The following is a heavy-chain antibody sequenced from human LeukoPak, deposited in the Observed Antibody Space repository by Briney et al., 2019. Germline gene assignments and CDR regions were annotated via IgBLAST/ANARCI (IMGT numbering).Heavy chain of an antibody. CDR3: ARRLTQYDCFDP. Sequence: SQNLSLTCAISGDSVSSNSVTWNWIRQSPSRGLEWLGRTYYRSAWYNDYAVSVRGRITVNPDTSKNQFSLHLNSVTPEDTAVYYCARRLTQYDCFDPWGQGILVTVSS. CDR1: GDSVSSNSVT. CDR2: TYYRSAWYN. D-gene: IGHD2-2*01. V-gene: IGHV6-1*01. J-gene: IGHJ5*02.